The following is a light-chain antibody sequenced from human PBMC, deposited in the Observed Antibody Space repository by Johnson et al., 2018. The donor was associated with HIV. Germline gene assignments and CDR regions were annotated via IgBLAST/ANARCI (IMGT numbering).Light chain of an antibody. J-gene: IGLJ1*01. CDR3: GTWDSSLSAYD. CDR2: KND. V-gene: IGLV1-51*02. Sequence: QSVLTQPPSVSAAPGQKVTISCSGSSSNIGNNYVSWYQQLPGSAPKLLIYKNDKRPSGIPDRFSGSKSDTSATLGITGLQTGDEADYYCGTWDSSLSAYDFGTGTKVTVL. CDR1: SSNIGNNY.